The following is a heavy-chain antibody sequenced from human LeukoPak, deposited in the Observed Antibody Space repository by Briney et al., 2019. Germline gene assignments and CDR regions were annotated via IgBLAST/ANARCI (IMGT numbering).Heavy chain of an antibody. CDR3: ARDQKGAFDI. V-gene: IGHV3-23*01. CDR1: GFTFSGFA. J-gene: IGHJ3*02. Sequence: GGSLRLSCAASGFTFSGFAVSWVRQAPGKGLEWISTISGGGGSTYYADSVKGRFTISRDNAENSLYLQMNSLRVEDTAVYYCARDQKGAFDIWGQGTMVTVSS. CDR2: ISGGGGST.